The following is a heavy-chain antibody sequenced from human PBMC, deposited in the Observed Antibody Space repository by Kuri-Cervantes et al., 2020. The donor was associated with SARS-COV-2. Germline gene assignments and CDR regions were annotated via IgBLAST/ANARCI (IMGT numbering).Heavy chain of an antibody. CDR3: ARTRGSYYTDAFDL. V-gene: IGHV5-51*01. CDR1: GFRFTTYW. D-gene: IGHD1-26*01. Sequence: GESLKISCKGSGFRFTTYWIGWVRQMPGKGLEWMAIIYPTDSDTRYSPSFQGQVTISADKSISTAYLQWSSLKASDSAMYYYARTRGSYYTDAFDLWGQGTMVTVSS. J-gene: IGHJ3*01. CDR2: IYPTDSDT.